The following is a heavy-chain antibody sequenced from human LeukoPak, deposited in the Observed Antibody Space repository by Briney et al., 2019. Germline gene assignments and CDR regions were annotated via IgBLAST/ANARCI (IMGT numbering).Heavy chain of an antibody. CDR3: AKVGSGITAAWTDDYYYYYYMDV. Sequence: GGSLRLSCPASGFTFSSYGIHWVRQAPGKGLEWVAFIRYDGSNKYYADSVKGRFTISRDNSKNTLYLQMNSLRAEDTAVYYCAKVGSGITAAWTDDYYYYYYMDVWGKGTTVTVSS. CDR1: GFTFSSYG. D-gene: IGHD1-20*01. J-gene: IGHJ6*03. V-gene: IGHV3-30*02. CDR2: IRYDGSNK.